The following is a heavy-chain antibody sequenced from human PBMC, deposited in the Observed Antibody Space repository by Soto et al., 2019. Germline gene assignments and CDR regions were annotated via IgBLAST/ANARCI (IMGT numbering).Heavy chain of an antibody. Sequence: SETLSLTCTVSGGSISSYSWSWIRQPPGKGLEWIGYIYYSGSTNYNPSLKSRVTISVDTSKNQFSLKLSSVTAADTAVYYCAGTYSGYDYSHYYYIDVWGKGTTVSVS. V-gene: IGHV4-59*08. J-gene: IGHJ6*03. CDR2: IYYSGST. D-gene: IGHD5-12*01. CDR3: AGTYSGYDYSHYYYIDV. CDR1: GGSISSYS.